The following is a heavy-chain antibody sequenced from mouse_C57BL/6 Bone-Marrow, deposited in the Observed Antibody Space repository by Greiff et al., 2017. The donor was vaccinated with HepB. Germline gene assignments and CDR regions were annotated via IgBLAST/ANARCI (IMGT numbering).Heavy chain of an antibody. J-gene: IGHJ2*01. Sequence: QVQLQQPGAELVRPGSSVKLSCKASGYTFTSYWMHWVKQRPIQGLEWIGNIDPSDSETHYNQKFKDKATLTVDKSSSTAYMQLSSLTSEDSAVYYCARIEGQLWDYWGQGTTLTVSS. CDR3: ARIEGQLWDY. V-gene: IGHV1-52*01. D-gene: IGHD3-3*01. CDR1: GYTFTSYW. CDR2: IDPSDSET.